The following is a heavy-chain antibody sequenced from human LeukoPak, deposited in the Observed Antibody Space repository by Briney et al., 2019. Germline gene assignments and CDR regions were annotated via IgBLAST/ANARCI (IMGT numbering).Heavy chain of an antibody. J-gene: IGHJ4*02. V-gene: IGHV3-21*01. CDR1: GFTFSSYS. D-gene: IGHD3-16*02. CDR3: ARGPMITFGGVIV. Sequence: GGSLRLSCAASGFTFSSYSMNWVRQAPGKGLEWVSSISSSSSYIYYADSVKGRFTISRDNAKNPLYLQMNSLRAEDTAVYYCARGPMITFGGVIVWGQGTLVTVSS. CDR2: ISSSSSYI.